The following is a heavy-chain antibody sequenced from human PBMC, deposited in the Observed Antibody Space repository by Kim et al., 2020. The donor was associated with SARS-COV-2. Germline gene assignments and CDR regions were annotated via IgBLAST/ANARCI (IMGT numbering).Heavy chain of an antibody. V-gene: IGHV3-23*01. Sequence: GGSLRLSCAASGFTFSSYAMSWVRQAPGKGLVWVSAISGSGGTTYYADSVKGRFTISRDNSKNTLYLQMNSLRAEDTAVYYCAKVPAVVTPVDYFQHWGQGTLVTVSS. D-gene: IGHD2-21*02. CDR2: ISGSGGTT. CDR1: GFTFSSYA. CDR3: AKVPAVVTPVDYFQH. J-gene: IGHJ1*01.